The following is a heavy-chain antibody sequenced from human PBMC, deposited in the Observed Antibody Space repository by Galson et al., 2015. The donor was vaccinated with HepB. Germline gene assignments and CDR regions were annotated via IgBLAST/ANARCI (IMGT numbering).Heavy chain of an antibody. Sequence: CAISGDSASSSSAAWNWIRQSPSRGLEWLGRTYYRSKWYYDYAVSVKSRINISPDTSKNQVSLQLNSVTPEDTAVYYCARDRFEVTPTYNYFYYYMDAWGKGTTVTVSS. CDR2: TYYRSKWYY. J-gene: IGHJ6*03. D-gene: IGHD4-23*01. CDR1: GDSASSSSAA. CDR3: ARDRFEVTPTYNYFYYYMDA. V-gene: IGHV6-1*01.